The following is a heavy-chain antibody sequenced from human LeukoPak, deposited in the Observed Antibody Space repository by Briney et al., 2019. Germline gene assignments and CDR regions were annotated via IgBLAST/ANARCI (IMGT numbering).Heavy chain of an antibody. CDR2: MNPNSGNT. CDR1: GYTFTSYD. V-gene: IGHV1-8*01. D-gene: IGHD3-16*01. CDR3: ARDNDSRDPPHFDY. J-gene: IGHJ4*02. Sequence: ASVKVSCKASGYTFTSYDINWVRQATGQGLEWMGWMNPNSGNTGYAQKFQGRVTMTRNTSISTAYMELSSLRSEDTAVYYCARDNDSRDPPHFDYWGQGTLVIASS.